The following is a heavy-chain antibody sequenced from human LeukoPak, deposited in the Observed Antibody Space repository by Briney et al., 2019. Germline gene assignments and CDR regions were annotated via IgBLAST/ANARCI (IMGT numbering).Heavy chain of an antibody. Sequence: GASVKVSCKVSGYTLTELSMHWVRQAPGKGLEWMGGFDPEDGETIYAQKFQGRVTMTEDTSTDTAYMELSSLRSEDTAVYYCATVSFLSPLAPTSIDYWGQGTLVTVSS. CDR3: ATVSFLSPLAPTSIDY. CDR1: GYTLTELS. D-gene: IGHD2-2*01. V-gene: IGHV1-24*01. CDR2: FDPEDGET. J-gene: IGHJ4*02.